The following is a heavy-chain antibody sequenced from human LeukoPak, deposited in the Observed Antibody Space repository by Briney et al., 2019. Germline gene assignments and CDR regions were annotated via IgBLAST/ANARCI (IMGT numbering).Heavy chain of an antibody. Sequence: GESLKISLKGFGYSFTSYLIGLVPQIPGKGLEWMGIIYPGYSDTRYSPSFQGHVTISAEKSMRSAYLQWSSLKASDTAMYYCARLSLRVARSSNWFDPWGQGTLVTASS. J-gene: IGHJ5*02. CDR2: IYPGYSDT. D-gene: IGHD2-15*01. CDR3: ARLSLRVARSSNWFDP. V-gene: IGHV5-51*01. CDR1: GYSFTSYL.